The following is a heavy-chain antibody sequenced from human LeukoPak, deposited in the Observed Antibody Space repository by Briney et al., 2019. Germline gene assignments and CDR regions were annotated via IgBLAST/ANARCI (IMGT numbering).Heavy chain of an antibody. CDR3: AKDIASCYDP. Sequence: ASVKVSCKASGYTFTAYSMHWVRQAPEQGLEWMGWINPNSGATEYAQKFQGRVTMTRDMSLSTAYMELRRLRSDDTAVYYCAKDIASCYDPWGQGTLVTVFS. CDR2: INPNSGAT. V-gene: IGHV1-2*02. CDR1: GYTFTAYS. D-gene: IGHD2-2*01. J-gene: IGHJ5*02.